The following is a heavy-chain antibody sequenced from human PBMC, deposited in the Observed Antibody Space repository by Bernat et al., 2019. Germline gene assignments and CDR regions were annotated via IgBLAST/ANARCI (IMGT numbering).Heavy chain of an antibody. Sequence: QVQLVESGGGVVQPGRSLRLSCAASGFTFSSYGMHWVRQAPDKGLEWVAVISYDGSNKYYADSVKGRFTISRDNSKNTLYLQMNSLRAEDTAVYDCASSIAVAGTGYFDYWGQGTLVTVSS. CDR2: ISYDGSNK. J-gene: IGHJ4*02. CDR3: ASSIAVAGTGYFDY. CDR1: GFTFSSYG. V-gene: IGHV3-30*03. D-gene: IGHD6-19*01.